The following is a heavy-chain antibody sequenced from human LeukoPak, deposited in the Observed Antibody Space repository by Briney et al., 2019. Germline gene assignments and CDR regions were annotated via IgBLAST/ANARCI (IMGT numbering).Heavy chain of an antibody. CDR2: IKTNAEGGTL. V-gene: IGHV3-15*07. CDR3: TTGIDDEGGY. J-gene: IGHJ4*02. D-gene: IGHD3-3*02. CDR1: GFTYSNVW. Sequence: PGGSLRLSCAASGFTYSNVWMNWVRQAPGKGLEWVGRIKTNAEGGTLDYTAPVKGRFTISRDDSKNTLYLQMDSLEVEDTGIYYCTTGIDDEGGYWGQGTLVTVSS.